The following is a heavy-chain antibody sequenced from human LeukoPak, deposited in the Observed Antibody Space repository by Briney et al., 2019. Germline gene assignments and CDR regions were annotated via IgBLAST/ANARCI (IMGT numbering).Heavy chain of an antibody. V-gene: IGHV3-9*01. J-gene: IGHJ6*04. D-gene: IGHD2-15*01. Sequence: GSSLSLFCGASGYTFQDYDMQWVRRAPGRGREGVSGISWNSGSIGYADSVKGRFTISSDNAKNSLYLQMNSLRAEDTAVYYCARERWWDRRPRDGMDVWGKGTTVTVSS. CDR2: ISWNSGSI. CDR1: GYTFQDYD. CDR3: ARERWWDRRPRDGMDV.